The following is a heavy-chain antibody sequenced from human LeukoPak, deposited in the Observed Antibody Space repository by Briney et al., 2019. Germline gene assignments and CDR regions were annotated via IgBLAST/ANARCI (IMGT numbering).Heavy chain of an antibody. CDR2: INHSGST. CDR1: GGSFSGYY. V-gene: IGHV4-34*01. Sequence: KTSETLSLTCAVYGGSFSGYYWSWIRQPPGKGLEWIGEINHSGSTNYNPSLKSRVTISVDTSKNQFSLKLSSVTAADTAVYYCARGAREFDWLVYYYMDVWGKGTTVTISS. J-gene: IGHJ6*03. CDR3: ARGAREFDWLVYYYMDV. D-gene: IGHD3-9*01.